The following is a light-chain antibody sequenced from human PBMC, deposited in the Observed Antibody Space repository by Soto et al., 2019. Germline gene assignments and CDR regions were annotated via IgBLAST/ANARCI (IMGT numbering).Light chain of an antibody. CDR1: SSDVGGYNY. J-gene: IGLJ1*01. CDR2: DVS. V-gene: IGLV2-11*01. Sequence: QSVLTQPRSVSGSPGQSVTISCTGTSSDVGGYNYVSWYQQHPGKAPKLMIYDVSQRPSGVPDRFSGPKSGNTASLTISGLQADDEADYYCCSYAGSYIFVFGTGTKVTVL. CDR3: CSYAGSYIFV.